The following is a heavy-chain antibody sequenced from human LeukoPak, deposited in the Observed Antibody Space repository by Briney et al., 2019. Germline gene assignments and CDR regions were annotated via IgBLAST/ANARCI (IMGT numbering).Heavy chain of an antibody. CDR2: INPGGGTA. V-gene: IGHV1-46*01. CDR1: GYPFTSYY. J-gene: IGHJ4*02. Sequence: ASVKVSCKASGYPFTSYYIHWVRQAPGQRPEWMGVINPGGGTATYAQNFQGRVTMTRDMSTSTAFMELSSLRSEDTAVYYCARPEAKYFYDGSGYYYALFYWGQGALVTVSS. CDR3: ARPEAKYFYDGSGYYYALFY. D-gene: IGHD3-22*01.